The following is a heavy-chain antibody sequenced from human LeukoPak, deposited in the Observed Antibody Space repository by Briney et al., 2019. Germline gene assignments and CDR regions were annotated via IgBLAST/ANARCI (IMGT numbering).Heavy chain of an antibody. CDR2: ISSKGVST. V-gene: IGHV3-64D*09. Sequence: PGGSLRLSCSASGFSFSSYAMYWVRQAPGKGLEYVSGISSKGVSTYYADSAKGRFTISRDNSKDTMFLQMSSLRPEDTAVYYCVKGGQYSSSSHFDYWGQGTLVTVSS. J-gene: IGHJ4*02. CDR1: GFSFSSYA. CDR3: VKGGQYSSSSHFDY. D-gene: IGHD6-6*01.